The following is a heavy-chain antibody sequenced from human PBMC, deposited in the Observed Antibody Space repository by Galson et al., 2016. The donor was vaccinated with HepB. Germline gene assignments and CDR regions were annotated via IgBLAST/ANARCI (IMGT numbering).Heavy chain of an antibody. V-gene: IGHV3-30*18. J-gene: IGHJ1*01. D-gene: IGHD2-2*01. CDR3: AKDPYAVVSRPEYFQH. Sequence: SLRLSCAASGFTFSSYGIHWVRQAPGKGLEWVAVISHDGNNKIYEDSVKGRFTISRDNSKNTLFLQLNSLRAEDTAVYYCAKDPYAVVSRPEYFQHWGQGTLVTVSS. CDR2: ISHDGNNK. CDR1: GFTFSSYG.